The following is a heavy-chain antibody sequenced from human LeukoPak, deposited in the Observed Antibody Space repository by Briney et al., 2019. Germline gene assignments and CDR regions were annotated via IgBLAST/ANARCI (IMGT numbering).Heavy chain of an antibody. J-gene: IGHJ3*02. CDR1: GFTFSDYY. D-gene: IGHD3-22*01. Sequence: GGSLRLSCAASGFTFSDYYMSWIRQAPGKALEWVSYITSRGTYTDYADSVKGRFTISRDNTKTSLYLQMNSLRAEDTAVYYCVRSLRSYYYDSSGYYDAFEIWGQGTMVTVSS. CDR3: VRSLRSYYYDSSGYYDAFEI. CDR2: ITSRGTYT. V-gene: IGHV3-11*03.